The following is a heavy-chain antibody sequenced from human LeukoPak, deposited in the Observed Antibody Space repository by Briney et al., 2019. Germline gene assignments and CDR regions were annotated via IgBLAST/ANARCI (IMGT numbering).Heavy chain of an antibody. V-gene: IGHV4-59*01. J-gene: IGHJ4*02. CDR3: TRGGFREIDS. CDR1: GGSISRFY. D-gene: IGHD3-10*01. Sequence: KSSETLSLTCTVSGGSISRFYWSWIRQPPGKGLEWIGYVYYSGSTNYNPSLKSRVTISVDTSKNQFSLKLSSVTAADTDVYYCTRGGFREIDSWGQGTLVIVSS. CDR2: VYYSGST.